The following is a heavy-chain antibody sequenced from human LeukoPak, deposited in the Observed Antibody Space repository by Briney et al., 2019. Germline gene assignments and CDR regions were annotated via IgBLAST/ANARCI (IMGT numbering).Heavy chain of an antibody. CDR1: GFTFTTYW. Sequence: GGSLRLSCAASGFTFTTYWMGWVRQAPGKGLEWVANINQDGSEKYYVDSVKGRFTISRDNAKNSLYLQMNSLRAEDMALYYCAKDIDYGTGDGSDAFDIWGQGTMVTASS. V-gene: IGHV3-7*03. CDR3: AKDIDYGTGDGSDAFDI. D-gene: IGHD7-27*01. CDR2: INQDGSEK. J-gene: IGHJ3*02.